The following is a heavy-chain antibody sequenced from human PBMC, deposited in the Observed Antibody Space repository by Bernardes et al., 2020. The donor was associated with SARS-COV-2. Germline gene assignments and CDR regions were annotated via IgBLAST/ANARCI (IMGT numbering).Heavy chain of an antibody. CDR1: GFTFDDYG. D-gene: IGHD3-10*01. V-gene: IGHV3-20*01. Sequence: GWSLRLSCAASGFTFDDYGMSWVRQAPGKGLEWVSGINWNGGSTGYADSVKGRFTISRDNAKNSLYLQMNSLRAEDTALYHCARLYGSGSYPFHPVSWGQGTLVTVSS. CDR3: ARLYGSGSYPFHPVS. J-gene: IGHJ5*02. CDR2: INWNGGST.